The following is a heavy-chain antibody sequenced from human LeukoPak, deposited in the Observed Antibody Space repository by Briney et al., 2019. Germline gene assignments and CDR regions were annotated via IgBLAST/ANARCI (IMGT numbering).Heavy chain of an antibody. D-gene: IGHD6-19*01. V-gene: IGHV3-53*01. CDR1: GFTVSSNY. Sequence: PGGSLRLSCAASGFTVSSNYMSWARQAPGKGLEWVSVIYSGGSTYYADSVKGRFTISRDNSKNTLFLQMNSLRAEDTAVYYCAREGTSSGWYPFDYWGQGTLVTVSS. J-gene: IGHJ4*02. CDR2: IYSGGST. CDR3: AREGTSSGWYPFDY.